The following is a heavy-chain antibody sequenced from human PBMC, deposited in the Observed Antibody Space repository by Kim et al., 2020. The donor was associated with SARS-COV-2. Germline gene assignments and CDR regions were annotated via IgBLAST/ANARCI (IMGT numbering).Heavy chain of an antibody. Sequence: GGSLRLSCAASGFTFSRDWMSWVRQAPGKGLEWVASIKEDGSEQNYGDSVTGRFIISRDNRKNSLLLQMSSLRAEDMAVYYCAREYNWGQGTLVTVPS. V-gene: IGHV3-7*01. D-gene: IGHD1-1*01. CDR3: AREYN. CDR2: IKEDGSEQ. J-gene: IGHJ4*02. CDR1: GFTFSRDW.